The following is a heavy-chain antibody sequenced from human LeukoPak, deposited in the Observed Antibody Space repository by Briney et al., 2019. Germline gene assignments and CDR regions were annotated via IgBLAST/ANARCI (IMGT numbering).Heavy chain of an antibody. V-gene: IGHV3-72*01. CDR3: SRDATGDH. CDR2: SRNRAKSYTT. CDR1: GFTFSEHY. Sequence: GGSLRLSCSVSGFTFSEHYMDCVRQAPGKGLEWVGRSRNRAKSYTTDYAASVKGRFTISRDDSKSTLYLQMNSLETEDTAVYYCSRDATGDHWGQGTLVSVSS. J-gene: IGHJ4*02.